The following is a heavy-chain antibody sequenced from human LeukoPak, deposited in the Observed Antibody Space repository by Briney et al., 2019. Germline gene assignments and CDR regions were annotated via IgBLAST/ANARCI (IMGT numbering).Heavy chain of an antibody. Sequence: GESLKISCKASGYSFTRNWIGWVRQVPGKGLEWMGIIYPGDSDTRYSPSFQGQVTISADKSISTAYLQWSSLKASDTAMYYCARERSSQGYFDFWGQGTLVTVSS. CDR1: GYSFTRNW. CDR2: IYPGDSDT. D-gene: IGHD6-6*01. V-gene: IGHV5-51*01. CDR3: ARERSSQGYFDF. J-gene: IGHJ4*02.